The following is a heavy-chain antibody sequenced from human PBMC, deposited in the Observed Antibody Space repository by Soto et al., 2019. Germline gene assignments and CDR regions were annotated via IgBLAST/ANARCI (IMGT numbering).Heavy chain of an antibody. D-gene: IGHD3-3*01. V-gene: IGHV4-39*01. CDR1: GGSISSSSYY. J-gene: IGHJ5*02. CDR3: ARHKLRTIFGVVHNWFDP. CDR2: IYYSGST. Sequence: SETLSLTCTVSGGSISSSSYYWGWIRQPPGKGLEWIGSIYYSGSTYYNPSLKSRVTISVDTSKNQFSLKLSSVTAADTAVYYCARHKLRTIFGVVHNWFDPWGQGTLVTVSS.